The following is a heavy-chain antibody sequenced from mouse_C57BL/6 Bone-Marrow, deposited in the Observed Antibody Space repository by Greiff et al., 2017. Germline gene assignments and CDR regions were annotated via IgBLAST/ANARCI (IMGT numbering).Heavy chain of an antibody. CDR2: IDPSDSYT. CDR3: ARKDDYDVYAMDY. J-gene: IGHJ4*01. V-gene: IGHV1-69*01. D-gene: IGHD2-4*01. Sequence: QVQLQQPGAELVMPGASVKLSCKASGYTFTSYWMHWVKQRPGQGLEWIGEIDPSDSYTNYNQKFKGKSTLTVDKSSSTAYMQLSSLTSEDSAVYYCARKDDYDVYAMDYWGQGTSVTVSS. CDR1: GYTFTSYW.